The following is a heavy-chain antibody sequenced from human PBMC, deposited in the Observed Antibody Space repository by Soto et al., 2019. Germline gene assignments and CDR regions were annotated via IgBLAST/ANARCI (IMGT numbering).Heavy chain of an antibody. D-gene: IGHD2-21*02. Sequence: PVGSLRLSCAASGFTFSDYEMNWVRQVPGKGLEWVSFISSRASNTLYADSLQGRFTISRDNDKNLLYLQMNNLRPEDTGIYFCARDDYRGDSGSIDFWGRGTVVTVSS. J-gene: IGHJ3*01. CDR3: ARDDYRGDSGSIDF. CDR2: ISSRASNT. CDR1: GFTFSDYE. V-gene: IGHV3-48*03.